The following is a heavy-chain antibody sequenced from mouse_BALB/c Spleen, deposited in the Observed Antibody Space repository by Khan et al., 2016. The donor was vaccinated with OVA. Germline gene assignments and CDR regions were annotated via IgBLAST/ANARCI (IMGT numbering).Heavy chain of an antibody. V-gene: IGHV5-6*01. J-gene: IGHJ3*01. CDR1: GFTFSTYG. CDR2: ISSGGHYT. CDR3: ARLAYYYNREGFAY. D-gene: IGHD1-1*01. Sequence: EVQLVESGGDLVKPGGSLKLSCAASGFTFSTYGMSWVRQTPDKRLEWVATISSGGHYTYYPDSVKGRFTISRDNAKSTLYLQMSSLKSEDTAIYYCARLAYYYNREGFAYWGQGTLVTVSS.